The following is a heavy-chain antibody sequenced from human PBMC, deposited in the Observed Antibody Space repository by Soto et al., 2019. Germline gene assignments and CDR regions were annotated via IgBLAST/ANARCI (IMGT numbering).Heavy chain of an antibody. V-gene: IGHV4-59*12. CDR2: IYHSGST. CDR3: ARLGGYYQALDS. Sequence: PSETLSLTCTVSGGSISSYYWSWIRQPPGKGLEWIGYIYHSGSTYYNPSLKSRVTISVDRSKNQFSLKLSSVTAADTAVYYCARLGGYYQALDSWGQGTVVTVSS. CDR1: GGSISSYY. J-gene: IGHJ4*02. D-gene: IGHD3-22*01.